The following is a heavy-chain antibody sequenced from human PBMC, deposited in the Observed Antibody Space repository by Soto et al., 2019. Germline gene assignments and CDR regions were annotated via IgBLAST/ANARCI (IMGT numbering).Heavy chain of an antibody. D-gene: IGHD3-9*01. CDR3: VKALRYFDWSMDV. Sequence: PGKGLEYVSAISSNGGSTYYADSVKGRFTISRDNSKNTLYLQMSSLRAEDTAVYYCVKALRYFDWSMDVWGQGTTVTVSS. CDR2: ISSNGGST. V-gene: IGHV3-64D*08. J-gene: IGHJ6*02.